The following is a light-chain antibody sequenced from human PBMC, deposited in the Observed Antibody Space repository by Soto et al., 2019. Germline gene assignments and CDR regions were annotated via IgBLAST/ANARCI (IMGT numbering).Light chain of an antibody. Sequence: QLVLTQPPSVSGAPGQRVTISCTGSSSNIGADFDVHWYQQLPGTAPKLLIYGNTNRPSGVSDRFSGSKSGTSASLAITGLQAEDEADYYCQSYDSSLSGVLFGGGTKLTVL. V-gene: IGLV1-40*01. J-gene: IGLJ2*01. CDR2: GNT. CDR1: SSNIGADFD. CDR3: QSYDSSLSGVL.